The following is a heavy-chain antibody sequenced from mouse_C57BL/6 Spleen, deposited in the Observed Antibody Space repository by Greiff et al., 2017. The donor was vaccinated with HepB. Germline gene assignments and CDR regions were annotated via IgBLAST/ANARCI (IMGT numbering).Heavy chain of an antibody. V-gene: IGHV1-53*01. CDR1: GYTFTSYW. D-gene: IGHD2-1*01. J-gene: IGHJ3*01. Sequence: QVQLQQSGTELVKPGASVKLSCKASGYTFTSYWMHWVKQRPGQGLEWIGNINPSNGGTNYNEKFKSKATLTVDKSSSTAYMQLSSLTSEDSAVYYCARWGGNYVLAWFAYWGLGTLVTVSA. CDR3: ARWGGNYVLAWFAY. CDR2: INPSNGGT.